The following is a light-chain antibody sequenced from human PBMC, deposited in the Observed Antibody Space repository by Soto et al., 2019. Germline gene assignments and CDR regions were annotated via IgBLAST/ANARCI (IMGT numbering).Light chain of an antibody. V-gene: IGLV1-40*01. CDR1: SSNIGPTYD. Sequence: QSVLTQPPSVSGAPGQRVTISCTGSSSNIGPTYDVHWYQQLPGTAPKLLIYANTIRPSGVPDRFSGSKSGTSASLAITGLQAEDEADYYCQSYGSSLSGYVFGTGTKVTVL. CDR2: ANT. CDR3: QSYGSSLSGYV. J-gene: IGLJ1*01.